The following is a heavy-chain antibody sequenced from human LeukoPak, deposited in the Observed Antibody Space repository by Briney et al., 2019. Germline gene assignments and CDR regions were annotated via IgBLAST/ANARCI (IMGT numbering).Heavy chain of an antibody. CDR2: INPSGGST. CDR3: ARFGATVTTTASNDAFDI. Sequence: ASVKVSYKASGYTFTSYYMHWVRQAPGQGLEWMGIINPSGGSTSYAQKFQGRVTMTRDMSTSTVYMELSSLRSEDTAVYYCARFGATVTTTASNDAFDIWGQGTMVTVSS. CDR1: GYTFTSYY. V-gene: IGHV1-46*01. D-gene: IGHD4-17*01. J-gene: IGHJ3*02.